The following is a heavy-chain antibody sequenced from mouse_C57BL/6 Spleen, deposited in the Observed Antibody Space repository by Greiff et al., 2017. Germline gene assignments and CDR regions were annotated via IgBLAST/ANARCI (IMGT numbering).Heavy chain of an antibody. V-gene: IGHV1-80*01. Sequence: QVQLKESGAELVKPGASVKISCKASGYAFSSYWMNWVKQRPGKGLEWIGQIYPGDGDTNYNGKFKGKATLTADKSSSTAYMQLPLLTSEDSAVYFSARDSSGPGAMDYWGQGTSVTVSS. CDR2: IYPGDGDT. CDR3: ARDSSGPGAMDY. D-gene: IGHD3-2*02. CDR1: GYAFSSYW. J-gene: IGHJ4*01.